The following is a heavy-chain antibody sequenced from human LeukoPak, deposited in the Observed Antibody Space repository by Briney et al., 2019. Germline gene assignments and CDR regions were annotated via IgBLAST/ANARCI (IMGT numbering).Heavy chain of an antibody. D-gene: IGHD4-17*01. CDR1: GFTFSTYG. Sequence: GGSLRLSCVASGFTFSTYGMSWVRQAPGKGLEWVSSISSSSSDIYYADSVKGRFTISRDNAKNSLNLQMNSLRAEDTAVYYCAVGFSDYDYYYYYMDVWGKGTTVTVSS. J-gene: IGHJ6*03. V-gene: IGHV3-21*01. CDR3: AVGFSDYDYYYYYMDV. CDR2: ISSSSSDI.